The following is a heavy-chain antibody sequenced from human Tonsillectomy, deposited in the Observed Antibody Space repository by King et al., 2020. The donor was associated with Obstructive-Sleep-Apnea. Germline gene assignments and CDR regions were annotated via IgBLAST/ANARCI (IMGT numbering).Heavy chain of an antibody. V-gene: IGHV3-7*03. D-gene: IGHD3-9*01. Sequence: EVQLVESGGGLVQPGRSLRLSCVASRFRFSEYWMSWVRQAPGKGLEWVANINQDGSVKNYADSVKGRLTISRDNAKKSLFLQMNSLRAEDTAIYFCVGWNVPPGNYWGQGTLVTVSS. CDR2: INQDGSVK. CDR3: VGWNVPPGNY. CDR1: RFRFSEYW. J-gene: IGHJ4*02.